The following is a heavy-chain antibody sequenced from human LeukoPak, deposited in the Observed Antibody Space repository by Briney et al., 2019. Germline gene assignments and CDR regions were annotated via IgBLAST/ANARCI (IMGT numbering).Heavy chain of an antibody. V-gene: IGHV4-39*01. CDR1: GVSIRGSNYY. CDR3: AGVRRRFGESSKYYSYYYMDV. D-gene: IGHD3-10*01. J-gene: IGHJ6*03. Sequence: SETLSLTCNVSGVSIRGSNYYWGLTRQPPGKGLRWIGRIHYSGTTYYNPPLKSRATISVDTSKNQLSLKLSAVTAADTAVYYCAGVRRRFGESSKYYSYYYMDVWGNGTTVPIS. CDR2: IHYSGTT.